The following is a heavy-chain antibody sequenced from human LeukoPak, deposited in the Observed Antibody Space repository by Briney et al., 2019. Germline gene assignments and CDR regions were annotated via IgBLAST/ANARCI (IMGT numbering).Heavy chain of an antibody. Sequence: GGSLRLSCAASEFSVGSNYMTWVRQAPGKGLEWVAVISSDGSNTYYADSVKGRFTISRDNSKNTLYLQMNSLRAEDTAVYYCAKISRQNAFDIWGQGTMVTVSS. CDR1: EFSVGSNY. CDR3: AKISRQNAFDI. CDR2: ISSDGSNT. V-gene: IGHV3-30*18. D-gene: IGHD2-15*01. J-gene: IGHJ3*02.